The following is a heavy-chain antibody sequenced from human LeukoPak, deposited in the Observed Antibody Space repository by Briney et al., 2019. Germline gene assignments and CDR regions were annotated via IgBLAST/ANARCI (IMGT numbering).Heavy chain of an antibody. Sequence: GGSLRLSCTTSAFTYGDYPMSWVRQAPGKGLEWVGFIRSKTYGGTTEYAASVQGRFTISRDDSKSIAYLQMNSLKTEDTAIYYCGRESWFIEYWGQGTLVTVSS. J-gene: IGHJ4*02. D-gene: IGHD3-10*01. CDR3: GRESWFIEY. V-gene: IGHV3-49*04. CDR1: AFTYGDYP. CDR2: IRSKTYGGTT.